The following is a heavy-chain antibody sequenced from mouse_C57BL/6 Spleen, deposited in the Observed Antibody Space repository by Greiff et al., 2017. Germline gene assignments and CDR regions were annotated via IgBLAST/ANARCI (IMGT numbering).Heavy chain of an antibody. J-gene: IGHJ4*01. Sequence: QVQLKESGPGLVAPSQSLSITCTVSGFSLTSYGVHWVRQPPGKGLEWLVVIWSDGSTTYNSALKSRLSISTDNPKSQVFLRMNSLQTDDTALYYCATHTVVRAIDYWGQGTSVTVSS. CDR1: GFSLTSYG. CDR3: ATHTVVRAIDY. D-gene: IGHD1-1*01. V-gene: IGHV2-6-1*01. CDR2: IWSDGST.